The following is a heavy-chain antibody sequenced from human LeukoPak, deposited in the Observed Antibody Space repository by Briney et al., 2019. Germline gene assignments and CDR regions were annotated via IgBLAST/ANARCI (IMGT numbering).Heavy chain of an antibody. J-gene: IGHJ3*02. CDR1: GFTVSSNY. V-gene: IGHV3-53*01. Sequence: GGSLRLSCAASGFTVSSNYMSWVRQAPGKGLEWVSVIYSGGSTYYADSVKGRFTISRDNSKNTLYLQMNSLRAEDTAVYYCARVLGYSYGFDAFDIWGQGTMVTVSS. CDR3: ARVLGYSYGFDAFDI. D-gene: IGHD5-18*01. CDR2: IYSGGST.